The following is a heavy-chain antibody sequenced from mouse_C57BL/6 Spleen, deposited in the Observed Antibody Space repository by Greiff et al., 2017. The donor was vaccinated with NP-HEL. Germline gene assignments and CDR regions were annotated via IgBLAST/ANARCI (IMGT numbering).Heavy chain of an antibody. D-gene: IGHD1-1*01. CDR2: IYPGDGDT. J-gene: IGHJ3*01. V-gene: IGHV1-80*01. CDR3: ASPYYYGSSPWFAY. Sequence: VKLQQSGAELVKPGASVKISCKASGYAFSSYWMNWVKQRPGKGLEWIGQIYPGDGDTNYNGKFKGKATLTADKSSSTAYMQLSSLTSEDSAVYFCASPYYYGSSPWFAYWGQGTLVTVSA. CDR1: GYAFSSYW.